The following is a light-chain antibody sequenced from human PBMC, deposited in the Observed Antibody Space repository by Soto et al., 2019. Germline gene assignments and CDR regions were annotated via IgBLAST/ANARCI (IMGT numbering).Light chain of an antibody. V-gene: IGKV1-39*01. CDR3: QDTSFLPKR. CDR1: QSIRNH. Sequence: IKVTQSPSAVSASVADTDIIPCRASQSIRNHLNWYQQKPGKAPKLLIFAASSLQSGVPSRFSGSRSGPDFTLTICSFQPEDFTPYCCQDTSFLPKRFGEGAKVDI. J-gene: IGKJ1*01. CDR2: AAS.